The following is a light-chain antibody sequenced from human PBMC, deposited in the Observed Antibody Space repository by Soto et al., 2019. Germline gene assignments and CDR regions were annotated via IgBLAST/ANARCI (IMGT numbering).Light chain of an antibody. Sequence: IVMTQSPATLSVSPGERATLSCRASQSVSSNLAWYQQKPGQAPRLLIYGASTRATGIPARFSGSGSGTEFTLTISSLQSEDFAVYNCQQYNNWPPWTFGQGTKVEIK. CDR2: GAS. J-gene: IGKJ1*01. CDR3: QQYNNWPPWT. V-gene: IGKV3-15*01. CDR1: QSVSSN.